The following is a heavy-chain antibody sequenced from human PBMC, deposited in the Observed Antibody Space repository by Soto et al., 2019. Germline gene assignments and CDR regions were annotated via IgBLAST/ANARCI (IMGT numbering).Heavy chain of an antibody. J-gene: IGHJ4*02. CDR2: IYYSGST. V-gene: IGHV4-59*01. CDR3: ARIYSGYDSFAY. CDR1: GGSSSSYY. D-gene: IGHD5-12*01. Sequence: SETLLLTCTVSGGSSSSYYWSWIRQTPGKGLEWVGYIYYSGSTNYNPSLKSRVTISVDTSKNQFSLKLSSGTAADTAVYYCARIYSGYDSFAYWGQGTLVTVSS.